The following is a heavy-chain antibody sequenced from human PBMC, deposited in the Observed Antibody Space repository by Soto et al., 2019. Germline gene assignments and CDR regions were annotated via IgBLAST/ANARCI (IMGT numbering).Heavy chain of an antibody. CDR3: ARSLAVAGYYYFGY. D-gene: IGHD6-19*01. CDR1: GFTFSSYG. J-gene: IGHJ4*02. CDR2: IWYDGSNK. V-gene: IGHV3-33*01. Sequence: GGSLRLSCAASGFTFSSYGMHWVRQAPGKGLEWVAVIWYDGSNKYYADSVKGRFTISRDNSKNTLYLQMNSLRAEDTAVYYCARSLAVAGYYYFGYWGQGTLVTVSS.